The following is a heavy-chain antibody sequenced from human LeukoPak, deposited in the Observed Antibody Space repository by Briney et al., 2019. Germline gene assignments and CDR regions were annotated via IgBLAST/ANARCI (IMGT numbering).Heavy chain of an antibody. Sequence: GASVKVSYKASGYTFTVYYMHWVRQAPGQGLEGMGWINPNSGGTNYAQKFQGRVTMTRDTSISTAYMELSRLRSDDTAVYYCARVVVVVAARYNWFDPWGQGTLVTVSS. CDR1: GYTFTVYY. D-gene: IGHD2-15*01. V-gene: IGHV1-2*02. J-gene: IGHJ5*02. CDR3: ARVVVVVAARYNWFDP. CDR2: INPNSGGT.